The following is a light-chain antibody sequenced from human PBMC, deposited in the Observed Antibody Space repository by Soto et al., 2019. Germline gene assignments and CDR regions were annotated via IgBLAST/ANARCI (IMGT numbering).Light chain of an antibody. CDR1: QSIYKW. CDR3: QQYNDLST. J-gene: IGKJ4*01. V-gene: IGKV1-5*03. CDR2: KAS. Sequence: DIRMTQSPSTLSASGGDRVTITCRASQSIYKWLAWYQQKPGKAPKLLIYKASTLKSGVPSRFSGSGSGTEFTLTISSLQADDFATYYCQQYNDLSTFGGGTKVDIK.